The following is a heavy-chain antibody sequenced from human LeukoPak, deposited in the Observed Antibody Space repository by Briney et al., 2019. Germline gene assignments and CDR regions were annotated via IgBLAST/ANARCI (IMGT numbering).Heavy chain of an antibody. CDR1: GYTFTGYY. CDR2: INPNSGGT. CDR3: ARDLLHTKNDY. D-gene: IGHD1-1*01. V-gene: IGHV1-2*02. J-gene: IGHJ4*02. Sequence: ASVKVSCKASGYTFTGYYMHWVRQAPGQGREWMGWINPNSGGTNYAQKFQGRVTMTRDTSISTAYMELSRLRSDNTAVYYCARDLLHTKNDYWGQGTLVTVSS.